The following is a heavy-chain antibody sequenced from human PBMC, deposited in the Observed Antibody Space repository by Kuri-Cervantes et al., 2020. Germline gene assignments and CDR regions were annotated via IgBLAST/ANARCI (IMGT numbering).Heavy chain of an antibody. V-gene: IGHV4-38-2*01. Sequence: GSLRLSCAVSGYSISSGYYWGWIRQPPGKGLEWIGSIYHSGSTYYNPSLKSRVTISVDTSKNQFSLKLSSVTAADTAVYYCARQMTTMTTRGYFQHWGQGTLVTVSS. CDR1: GYSISSGYY. CDR3: ARQMTTMTTRGYFQH. CDR2: IYHSGST. D-gene: IGHD4-17*01. J-gene: IGHJ1*01.